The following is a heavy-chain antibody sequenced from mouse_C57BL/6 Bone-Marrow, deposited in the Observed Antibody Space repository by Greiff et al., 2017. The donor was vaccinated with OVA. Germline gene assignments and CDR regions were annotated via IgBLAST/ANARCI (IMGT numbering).Heavy chain of an antibody. CDR3: TTRYGISYAMDY. CDR2: IDPESGDT. CDR1: GFNITDDY. J-gene: IGHJ4*01. D-gene: IGHD1-1*01. Sequence: EVQLQQSGAELVRPGASVKLSCKASGFNITDDYINWVKQRPEQGLEWIGWIDPESGDTEYAEKFQGKATLTADTSSNTAYLQLSSLTSEDSAVYYCTTRYGISYAMDYWGRGTSVTVSS. V-gene: IGHV14-4*01.